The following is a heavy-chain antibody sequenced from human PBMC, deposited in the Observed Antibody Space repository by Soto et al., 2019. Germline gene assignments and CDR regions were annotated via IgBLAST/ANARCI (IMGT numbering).Heavy chain of an antibody. CDR2: ISGSGGST. Sequence: GGSLRLSCAASGFTFSSYAMSWVRQAPGKGLEWVSAISGSGGSTYYADSVKGRFTISRDNSKNTLYLQMNSLRAEDTAVYYCATIRFLEWLPLPHYFDYWGQGTLVTVSS. CDR3: ATIRFLEWLPLPHYFDY. CDR1: GFTFSSYA. D-gene: IGHD3-3*01. V-gene: IGHV3-23*01. J-gene: IGHJ4*02.